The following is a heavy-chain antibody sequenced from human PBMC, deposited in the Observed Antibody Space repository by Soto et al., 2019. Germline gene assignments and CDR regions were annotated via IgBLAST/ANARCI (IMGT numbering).Heavy chain of an antibody. CDR2: INAGNGNT. D-gene: IGHD3-16*01. CDR3: ARVSTGGGFDP. J-gene: IGHJ5*02. V-gene: IGHV1-3*01. CDR1: GYTFTSYA. Sequence: QVQLVQSGAEVKKPGASVKVSCKASGYTFTSYAMHWVRQAPGQRLEWMGWINAGNGNTKYSQKFQGRVTITRDTSASTADMELSSLRSEDTAVYYCARVSTGGGFDPWGQGTLVTVSS.